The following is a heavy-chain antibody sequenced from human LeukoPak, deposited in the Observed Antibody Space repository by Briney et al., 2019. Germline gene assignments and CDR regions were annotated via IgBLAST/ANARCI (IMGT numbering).Heavy chain of an antibody. CDR3: TARITMVRGVILRWFDP. V-gene: IGHV3-15*01. Sequence: PGGSLRLSCAASGFTFSNAWMSWVRQAPGKGLEWVGRIKSKTDGGTTDYAAPVKGRFTISRDDSKNKLYLQMNSLNTEDTAVYYCTARITMVRGVILRWFDPWGQGTLVTVSS. D-gene: IGHD3-10*01. CDR2: IKSKTDGGTT. J-gene: IGHJ5*02. CDR1: GFTFSNAW.